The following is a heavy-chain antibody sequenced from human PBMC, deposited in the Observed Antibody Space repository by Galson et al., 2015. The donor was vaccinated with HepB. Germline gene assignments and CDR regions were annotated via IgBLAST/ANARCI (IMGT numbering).Heavy chain of an antibody. Sequence: SLRLSCAASGFTFSRYWMTWVRQAPGKGLEWVANIKQDGSETYYVDSVKGRFTTSRDNAKNSLYLQMNSLRAEDTGVYYCARDLEYSRGWYGYYYGMDVWGQGTLVTVSS. D-gene: IGHD6-19*01. CDR1: GFTFSRYW. V-gene: IGHV3-7*01. CDR2: IKQDGSET. J-gene: IGHJ6*02. CDR3: ARDLEYSRGWYGYYYGMDV.